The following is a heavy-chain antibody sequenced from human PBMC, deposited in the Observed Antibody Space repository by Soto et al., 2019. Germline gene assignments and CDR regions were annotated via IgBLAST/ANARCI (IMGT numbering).Heavy chain of an antibody. Sequence: QVQLVQSGGDVKKPGASVKVSCKASGYIYTNYGISWGRQAPGQGLEWMGWISAYSANTKYAQNFQGRVTMTTDTSTSPAYMELRSLRSDDTAVYYCARGGNCDSSYGMDVWGQGTTVTVSS. CDR1: GYIYTNYG. CDR2: ISAYSANT. J-gene: IGHJ6*02. V-gene: IGHV1-18*01. CDR3: ARGGNCDSSYGMDV. D-gene: IGHD2-15*01.